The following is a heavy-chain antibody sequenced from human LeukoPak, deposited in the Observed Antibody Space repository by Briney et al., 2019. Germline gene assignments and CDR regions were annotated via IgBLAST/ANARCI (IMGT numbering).Heavy chain of an antibody. J-gene: IGHJ5*02. CDR1: GGSISSYY. D-gene: IGHD6-13*01. Sequence: PSETLSLTCTVSGGSISSYYWTWIRQPAGKGLEWIGRIYTSGITNYNPSLKSRVTMSVDTSKNQFSLKLSSVTAPDTAVYYCARDKSISAAGWLDPWGQGTLVTVSS. CDR2: IYTSGIT. CDR3: ARDKSISAAGWLDP. V-gene: IGHV4-4*07.